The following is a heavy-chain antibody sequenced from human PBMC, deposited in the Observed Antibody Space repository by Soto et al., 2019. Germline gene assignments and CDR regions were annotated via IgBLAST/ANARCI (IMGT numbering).Heavy chain of an antibody. D-gene: IGHD3-22*01. CDR3: AKDPGITMIVVVIYFDY. V-gene: IGHV3-23*01. J-gene: IGHJ4*02. CDR1: GFTFSSYA. CDR2: ISGSGGST. Sequence: GGSLRLSCAASGFTFSSYAMSWVRQAPGKGLEWVSAISGSGGSTYYADSVKGRFTISRDNSKNTLYLQMNSLRAEDTAVYYCAKDPGITMIVVVIYFDYWGQGTLVTVSS.